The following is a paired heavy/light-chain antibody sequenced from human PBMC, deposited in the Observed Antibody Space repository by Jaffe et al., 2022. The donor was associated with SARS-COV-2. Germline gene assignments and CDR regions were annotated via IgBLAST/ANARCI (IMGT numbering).Heavy chain of an antibody. J-gene: IGHJ5*02. D-gene: IGHD6-13*01. CDR1: GGSFNAYY. V-gene: IGHV4-34*02. CDR3: VRRKRYSSSWFRPHNWFDP. CDR2: INHSGDT. Sequence: QVQLQQWGAGLLKPSGTLSLTCAVYGGSFNAYYWTWIRQSPGKGLEWIAEINHSGDTNYNPSLKSRVTISVDTSKNQFSLNLTSVTAADTAVYYCVRRKRYSSSWFRPHNWFDPWGQGTLVTVAS.
Light chain of an antibody. J-gene: IGLJ1*01. V-gene: IGLV2-14*03. CDR1: ISDVGDYDY. Sequence: QSALTQPASVSGSPGQSITISCTGTISDVGDYDYVSWYQQHPGKAPKLLISDVNIRPSEVSNRFSGSKSGNTASLTISGLQAEDEADYYCSSYTNTSSYVFGPGTRVTVL. CDR3: SSYTNTSSYV. CDR2: DVN.